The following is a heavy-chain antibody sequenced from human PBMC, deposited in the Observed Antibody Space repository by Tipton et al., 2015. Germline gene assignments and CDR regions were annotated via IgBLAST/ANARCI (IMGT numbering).Heavy chain of an antibody. CDR2: IKQDGSEK. CDR3: ARPLYASGFYFDY. Sequence: SLRLSCAASGFSFRSYWMTWVRQAAGKGLEWVANIKQDGSEKTYVDSVKGRFTISRDNANNSLYLQMNSLRDEDTAVYYCARPLYASGFYFDYWGQGALVTVSS. V-gene: IGHV3-7*02. CDR1: GFSFRSYW. J-gene: IGHJ4*02. D-gene: IGHD5-12*01.